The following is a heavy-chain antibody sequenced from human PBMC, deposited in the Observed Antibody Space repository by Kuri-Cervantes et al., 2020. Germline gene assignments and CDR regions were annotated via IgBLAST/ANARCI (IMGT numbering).Heavy chain of an antibody. CDR3: ARAKTGGYCSGGSCYLNWFDP. D-gene: IGHD2-15*01. J-gene: IGHJ5*02. CDR2: IYYSGST. CDR1: GGSISSYY. Sequence: SETLSLACTVSGGSISSYYWSWIRQPPGKGLEWIGYIYYSGSTNYNPSLKSRVTISVDTSKNQFSLKLSSVTAADTAVYYCARAKTGGYCSGGSCYLNWFDPWGQGTLVTVSS. V-gene: IGHV4-59*12.